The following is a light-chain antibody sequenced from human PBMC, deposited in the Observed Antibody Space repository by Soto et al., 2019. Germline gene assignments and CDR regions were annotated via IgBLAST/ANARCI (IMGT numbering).Light chain of an antibody. V-gene: IGKV3-15*01. CDR3: QQYNNWPPWT. J-gene: IGKJ1*01. Sequence: EIVMTQSPATLSVSPGERATLSCRASQSVSSNLAWYQQQPGQAPRLLIYGASTRATGIPARFSGSRSGTEFTLTISSLQYEDFAVYYCQQYNNWPPWTFGQGTKVEIK. CDR1: QSVSSN. CDR2: GAS.